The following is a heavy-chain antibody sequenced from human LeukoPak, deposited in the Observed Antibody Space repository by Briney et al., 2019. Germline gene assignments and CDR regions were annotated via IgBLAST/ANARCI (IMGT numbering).Heavy chain of an antibody. D-gene: IGHD2-2*02. CDR2: INHRGST. Sequence: SETLSLTCAVYGGSFSSYYWSWIRQPPGKGLEWIGEINHRGSTSYNPSLKSRVTISVDTSKNQFSLKLSSVTAADTAVYYCARSWRAVVVPAAIFRGWGQGTLVTVSS. CDR3: ARSWRAVVVPAAIFRG. CDR1: GGSFSSYY. J-gene: IGHJ4*02. V-gene: IGHV4-34*01.